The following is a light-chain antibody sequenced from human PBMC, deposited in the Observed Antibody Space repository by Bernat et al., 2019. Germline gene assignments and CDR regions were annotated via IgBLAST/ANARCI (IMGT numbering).Light chain of an antibody. CDR1: QSISSY. J-gene: IGKJ2*01. V-gene: IGKV1-5*03. CDR3: QQYHTSSPYT. CDR2: KAS. Sequence: DIQMTQSPSTLSASVGDRVTITCRASQSISSYLAWYQQKPGKAPKLLIYKASSLDSGVPSRFSGSGSGTEFTLTISSLQPDDVASYYCQQYHTSSPYTFGQGTIVEIK.